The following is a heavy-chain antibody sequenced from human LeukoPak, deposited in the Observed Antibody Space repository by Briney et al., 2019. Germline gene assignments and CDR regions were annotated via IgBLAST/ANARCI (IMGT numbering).Heavy chain of an antibody. D-gene: IGHD4-17*01. CDR1: GFTVRSNY. CDR3: VRDEEDYDIYFDL. J-gene: IGHJ2*01. CDR2: ISNDGGNE. V-gene: IGHV3-30*03. Sequence: GGSLRLSCSASGFTVRSNYMSWVRQAPGKGLEWVAFISNDGGNEYYSDSMKGRFTISRDNSKNTLYLQMNSLRLEDTGVYYCVRDEEDYDIYFDLWGRGTLVTVSS.